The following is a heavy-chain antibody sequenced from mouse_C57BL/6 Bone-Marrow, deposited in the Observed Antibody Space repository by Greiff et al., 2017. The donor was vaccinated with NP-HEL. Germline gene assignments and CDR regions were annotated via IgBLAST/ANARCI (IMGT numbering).Heavy chain of an antibody. CDR1: GYTFTSYW. CDR3: ARSPTLYDYDDY. CDR2: IDPSDSYT. V-gene: IGHV1-69*01. J-gene: IGHJ2*01. Sequence: QVQLQQPGAELVMPGASVKLSCKASGYTFTSYWMHWVKQRPGQGLEWIGEIDPSDSYTNYNQKFKGKSTLTVDKSSSTAYMQLSSLTSEDSAVYYCARSPTLYDYDDYWGQGTTLTVSS. D-gene: IGHD2-4*01.